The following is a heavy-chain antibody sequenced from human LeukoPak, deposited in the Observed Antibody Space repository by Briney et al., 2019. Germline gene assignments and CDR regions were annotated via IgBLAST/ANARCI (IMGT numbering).Heavy chain of an antibody. D-gene: IGHD2-2*02. V-gene: IGHV5-51*01. Sequence: KPGESLKISCTGSGYIFTSYWIGWVRQMPGKGLEWLGIIYPGDSDTRYSPSFQGQVTISADKSISTAYLQWSSLKASDTAMYYCARHAVPDCSSTSCYTVYMDVWGKGTTVTVSS. J-gene: IGHJ6*03. CDR1: GYIFTSYW. CDR2: IYPGDSDT. CDR3: ARHAVPDCSSTSCYTVYMDV.